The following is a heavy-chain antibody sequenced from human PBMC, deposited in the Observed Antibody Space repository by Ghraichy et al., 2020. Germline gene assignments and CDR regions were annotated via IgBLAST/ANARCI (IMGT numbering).Heavy chain of an antibody. CDR2: SSSSGSTI. CDR3: ARDRDYYDSSDSLGY. CDR1: GFTFSSYE. V-gene: IGHV3-48*03. Sequence: LSLTCAASGFTFSSYEMNWVRQAPGKGLEWVSYSSSSGSTIHYADSVKGRFTMSRDNSKNSLYLQMNSLRAEDTAVYYCARDRDYYDSSDSLGYWGQGTLVTVSS. D-gene: IGHD3-22*01. J-gene: IGHJ4*02.